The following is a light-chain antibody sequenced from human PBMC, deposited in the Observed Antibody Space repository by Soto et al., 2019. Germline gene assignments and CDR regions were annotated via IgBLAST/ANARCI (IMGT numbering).Light chain of an antibody. CDR2: EVS. CDR3: SSYRAYRTLEV. Sequence: QSVLTQPPSASGSPGQSVSISCTGTSSDVGAYNYVSWYQQHPGKAPKLIIYEVSKRPSGDPDRFSGSKSGNAASLTVSGLQAADDAHYYCSSYRAYRTLEVFGTGTKVTVL. V-gene: IGLV2-8*01. J-gene: IGLJ1*01. CDR1: SSDVGAYNY.